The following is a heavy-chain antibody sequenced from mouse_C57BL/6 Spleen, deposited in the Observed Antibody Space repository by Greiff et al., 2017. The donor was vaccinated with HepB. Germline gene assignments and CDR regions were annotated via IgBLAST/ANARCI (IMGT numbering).Heavy chain of an antibody. D-gene: IGHD1-1*01. V-gene: IGHV1-53*01. CDR2: INPSNGGT. J-gene: IGHJ4*01. Sequence: QVQLQQPGTELVKPGASVKLSCTASGYTFTSYWMHWVKQRPGHGLEWIGNINPSNGGTNYNEKFKSKATLTVDQSSSSAYMQLSSLTSENSAVYYCAREVQVVGYAMDYWGQGTSDTVSS. CDR3: AREVQVVGYAMDY. CDR1: GYTFTSYW.